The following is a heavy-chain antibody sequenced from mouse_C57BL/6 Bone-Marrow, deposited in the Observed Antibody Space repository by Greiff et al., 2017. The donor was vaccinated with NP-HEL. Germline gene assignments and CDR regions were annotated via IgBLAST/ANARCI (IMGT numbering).Heavy chain of an antibody. CDR2: ISDGGSYT. V-gene: IGHV5-4*01. J-gene: IGHJ3*01. CDR1: GFTFSSYA. Sequence: EVHLVESGGGLVKPGGSLKLSCAASGFTFSSYAMSWVRQTPEKRLEWVATISDGGSYTYYPDNVKGRFTISRDNAKNNLYLQMSHLKSEDTAMYYCAREGLYDGYYSAWFAYWGQGTLVTVSA. D-gene: IGHD2-3*01. CDR3: AREGLYDGYYSAWFAY.